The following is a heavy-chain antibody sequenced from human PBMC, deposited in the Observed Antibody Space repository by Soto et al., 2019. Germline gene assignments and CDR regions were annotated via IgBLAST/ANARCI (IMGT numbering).Heavy chain of an antibody. D-gene: IGHD3-22*01. CDR1: GFTFSSYS. J-gene: IGHJ3*02. CDR3: ARHQLYYYDSFGRPLYASDI. Sequence: GGSLRLSCAASGFTFSSYSMNWVRQAPGKGLEWVSYISSSSSTIYYADSVKGRFTISRDNAKNSLYLQMNSLRAEDTAVYYCARHQLYYYDSFGRPLYASDIWGQGTMVTVSS. CDR2: ISSSSSTI. V-gene: IGHV3-48*01.